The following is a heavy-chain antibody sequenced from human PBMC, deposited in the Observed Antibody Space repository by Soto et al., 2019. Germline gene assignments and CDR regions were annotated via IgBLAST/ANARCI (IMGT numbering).Heavy chain of an antibody. CDR3: ARDPSWNDAFDYYYGMDV. Sequence: PSETLSLTCAVSGYSISTGYYCGCIRQPPGKGLEWIGSIYHSGSTYYNPSLKSRVTISVDTSKNQFSLKLSSVTAADTAVYYCARDPSWNDAFDYYYGMDVWGQGTTVTVSS. CDR2: IYHSGST. D-gene: IGHD1-1*01. CDR1: GYSISTGYY. V-gene: IGHV4-38-2*02. J-gene: IGHJ6*02.